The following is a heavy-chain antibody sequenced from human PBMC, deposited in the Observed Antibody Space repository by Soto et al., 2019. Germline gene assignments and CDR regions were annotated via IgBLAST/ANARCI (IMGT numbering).Heavy chain of an antibody. Sequence: ASVTVSCTASGYTFTSYGISWVRQAPGQGLEWKGWISAYNGNTNYAQKLQGRVTMTTDTSTSTAYMELRSLRSDDSVVYYCARAQLLTYYYYMDVWGKGTTVTVPS. J-gene: IGHJ6*03. D-gene: IGHD2-2*01. CDR1: GYTFTSYG. V-gene: IGHV1-18*01. CDR3: ARAQLLTYYYYMDV. CDR2: ISAYNGNT.